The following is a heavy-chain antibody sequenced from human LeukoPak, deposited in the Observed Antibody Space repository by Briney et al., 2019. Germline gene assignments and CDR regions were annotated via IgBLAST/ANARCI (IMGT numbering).Heavy chain of an antibody. J-gene: IGHJ6*02. CDR1: GFTFSVDG. CDR3: AKAGYSSGWTRYYGMDV. Sequence: GGSLRLSCAASGFTFSVDGMYWVRQPPGKGLEWVALISYDGTDKYHVDSVKGRFTISRDNSNNTLYLQMNSLRPDDTAVYYCAKAGYSSGWTRYYGMDVWGQGTTVAVSS. D-gene: IGHD6-19*01. V-gene: IGHV3-30*18. CDR2: ISYDGTDK.